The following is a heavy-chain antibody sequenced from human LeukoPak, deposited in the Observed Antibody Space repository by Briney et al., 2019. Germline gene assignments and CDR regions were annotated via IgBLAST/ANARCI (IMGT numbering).Heavy chain of an antibody. J-gene: IGHJ4*02. CDR2: INHSGST. CDR1: GGSISSTSDY. V-gene: IGHV4-39*07. D-gene: IGHD6-13*01. CDR3: ARTRGGQQLANAYFDY. Sequence: SETLSLTCTVSGGSISSTSDYWGWIRQPPGKGLEWIGEINHSGSTNYNPSLKSRVTISVDTSKNQFSLKLSSVTAADTAVYYCARTRGGQQLANAYFDYWGQGTLVTVSS.